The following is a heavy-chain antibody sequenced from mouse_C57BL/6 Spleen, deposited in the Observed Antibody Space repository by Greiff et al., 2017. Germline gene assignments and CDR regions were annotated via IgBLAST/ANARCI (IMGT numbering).Heavy chain of an antibody. D-gene: IGHD2-4*01. J-gene: IGHJ4*01. CDR1: GYTFTDYY. CDR2: INPYNGGT. Sequence: EVQLQQSGPVLVKPGASVKMSCKASGYTFTDYYMNWVKQSQGKSLEWIGVINPYNGGTSYNQKFKGKATVTVAKSSRTAYMELNSLTSEDSAVYYCARRGPIYYDYDVDYYAMDYWGQGTSVTVSS. CDR3: ARRGPIYYDYDVDYYAMDY. V-gene: IGHV1-19*01.